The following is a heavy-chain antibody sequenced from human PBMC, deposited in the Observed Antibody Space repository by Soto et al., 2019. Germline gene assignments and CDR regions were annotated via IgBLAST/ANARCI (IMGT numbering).Heavy chain of an antibody. V-gene: IGHV3-23*01. CDR3: AKEMAAGGKGWFDP. J-gene: IGHJ5*02. D-gene: IGHD6-13*01. Sequence: GGSLRLSCVVSGFTLSSYAMSWVRQAPGKGPEWVSAITGSGGTYYADSVKGRSTISRDISKNTVYLQTNSLRADDTAVYYCAKEMAAGGKGWFDPWGQGTLVTVSS. CDR1: GFTLSSYA. CDR2: ITGSGGT.